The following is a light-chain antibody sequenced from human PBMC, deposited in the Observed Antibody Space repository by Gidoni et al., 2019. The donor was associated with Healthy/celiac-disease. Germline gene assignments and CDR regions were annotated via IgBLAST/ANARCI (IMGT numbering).Light chain of an antibody. V-gene: IGLV1-47*02. CDR1: SSNIGSNY. J-gene: IGLJ2*01. CDR3: AAWDDSLSAHVV. CDR2: SNN. Sequence: QSVLTQPPSASGTPGQRVTISCSGSSSNIGSNYVYWYQQLPGTAPKLLIYSNNPRPSGVPDRFSGSKSGTSASLAISGLRSEDEADYYCAAWDDSLSAHVVFGGGTKLTVL.